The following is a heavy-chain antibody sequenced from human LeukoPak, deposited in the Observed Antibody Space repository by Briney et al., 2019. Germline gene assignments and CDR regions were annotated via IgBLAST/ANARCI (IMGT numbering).Heavy chain of an antibody. CDR1: GGSISSSNW. Sequence: SETLSLTCAVSGGSISSSNWWSWVRQPPGKGLEWIGEIYHSGSTNYNPSLKSRVTISVDKSKNQFSLKLSSVTAADTAVYYCARPSYDSSGYYLIAFDTWGQGTMVTVSS. V-gene: IGHV4-4*02. D-gene: IGHD3-22*01. J-gene: IGHJ3*02. CDR3: ARPSYDSSGYYLIAFDT. CDR2: IYHSGST.